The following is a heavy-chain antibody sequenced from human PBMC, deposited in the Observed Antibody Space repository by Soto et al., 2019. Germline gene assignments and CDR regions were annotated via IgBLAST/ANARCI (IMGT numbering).Heavy chain of an antibody. J-gene: IGHJ5*02. V-gene: IGHV3-33*01. CDR3: ARDQYSWDGETWDWFDP. CDR2: IWDDGSNE. D-gene: IGHD2-8*01. CDR1: GFTFSSYG. Sequence: QVQLVESGGGVVQPGRSLRLSCAASGFTFSSYGMHWGRQAPGKGLEWVAVIWDDGSNEYYADSVKGRFTISRDNSKNTGYLQMNSLRAEDTAVYYCARDQYSWDGETWDWFDPWGQGTLVTVSS.